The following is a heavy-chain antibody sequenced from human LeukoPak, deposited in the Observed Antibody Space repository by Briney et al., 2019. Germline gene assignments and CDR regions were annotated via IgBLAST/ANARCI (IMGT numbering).Heavy chain of an antibody. CDR1: GYTFTSYG. J-gene: IGHJ4*02. Sequence: ASVKVSCKASGYTFTSYGISWVRQAPGQGLEWMGWISAYNGNTNYAQKLQGRVTMTTDTSTSTAYMELRSLRSDDTAVYYCARDSSYGYGEHLAPDYWGQGTLVTVSS. CDR2: ISAYNGNT. V-gene: IGHV1-18*04. CDR3: ARDSSYGYGEHLAPDY. D-gene: IGHD4-17*01.